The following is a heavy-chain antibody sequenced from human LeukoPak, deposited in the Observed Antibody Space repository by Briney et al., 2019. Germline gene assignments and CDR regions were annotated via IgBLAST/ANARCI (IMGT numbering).Heavy chain of an antibody. J-gene: IGHJ6*02. Sequence: ASVKASSKASGGTFSSYAISWVRQAPGQGLEWMGRIIPILGIANYAQKFQGRVTITADKSTSTAYMELSSLRSEDTAVYYCAVRDWLPPGYYYGMDVWGQGTTVTVSS. CDR3: AVRDWLPPGYYYGMDV. CDR1: GGTFSSYA. CDR2: IIPILGIA. V-gene: IGHV1-69*04. D-gene: IGHD3/OR15-3a*01.